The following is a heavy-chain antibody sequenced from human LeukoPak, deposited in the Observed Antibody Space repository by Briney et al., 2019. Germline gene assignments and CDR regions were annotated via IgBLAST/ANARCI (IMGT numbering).Heavy chain of an antibody. D-gene: IGHD2/OR15-2a*01. CDR2: ISDSGGNT. V-gene: IGHV3-23*01. Sequence: GGSLRLSCAASGFTFSIYAITWVRQAPGKGLEWVSTISDSGGNTNYADSVKGRFTISRDNSKNTLYLQVNSLRAEDTAVYYCATGPTWYYGSDVWGQGTTVTVSS. J-gene: IGHJ6*02. CDR1: GFTFSIYA. CDR3: ATGPTWYYGSDV.